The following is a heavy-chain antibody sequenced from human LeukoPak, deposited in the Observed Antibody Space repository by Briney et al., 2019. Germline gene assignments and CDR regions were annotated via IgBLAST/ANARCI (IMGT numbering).Heavy chain of an antibody. CDR3: ARGLGYDILTGPVYYMDV. V-gene: IGHV4-34*01. D-gene: IGHD3-9*01. CDR2: INHSGST. Sequence: TSETLSLTCAVSGGSFSGYYWSWIRQPPGKGLEWIGEINHSGSTNYNPSLKSRVTISVDTSKNQFSLKLSSVTAADTAVYYCARGLGYDILTGPVYYMDVWGKGTTVTVSS. CDR1: GGSFSGYY. J-gene: IGHJ6*03.